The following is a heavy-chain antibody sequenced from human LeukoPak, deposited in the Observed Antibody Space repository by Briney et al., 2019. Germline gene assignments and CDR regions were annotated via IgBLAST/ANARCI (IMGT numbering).Heavy chain of an antibody. Sequence: PSETLSLTCTVSGGSISSSSYYWGWIRQPPGKGLEWIGSIYYSGSTYYNPSLKSRVTISVDTSKNQFSLKLSSVTAADTAVYYCARHFWSHCSGGSCYLFRYYYMDVWGKGTTVTVSS. D-gene: IGHD2-15*01. CDR3: ARHFWSHCSGGSCYLFRYYYMDV. CDR1: GGSISSSSYY. CDR2: IYYSGST. J-gene: IGHJ6*03. V-gene: IGHV4-39*01.